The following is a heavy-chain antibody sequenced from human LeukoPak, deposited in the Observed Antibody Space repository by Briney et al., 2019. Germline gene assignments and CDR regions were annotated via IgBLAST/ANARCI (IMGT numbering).Heavy chain of an antibody. D-gene: IGHD3-9*01. V-gene: IGHV1-18*01. Sequence: ASVKVSCKASGYTFTSYGISWVRQAPGQGLEWMGWISAYNGNTNYAQKLRGRVTMTTDTSTSTAYMELRSLRSDDTAVYYCATPAPSYDILTGFYTDYYYYMDVWGKGTTVTVSS. J-gene: IGHJ6*03. CDR1: GYTFTSYG. CDR2: ISAYNGNT. CDR3: ATPAPSYDILTGFYTDYYYYMDV.